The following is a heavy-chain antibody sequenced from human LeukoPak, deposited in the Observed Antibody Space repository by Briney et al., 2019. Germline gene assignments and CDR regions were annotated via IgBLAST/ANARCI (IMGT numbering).Heavy chain of an antibody. CDR3: ARAWAIRDYNY. CDR1: GGSISTSSYY. CDR2: INHSGST. J-gene: IGHJ4*02. V-gene: IGHV4-39*07. D-gene: IGHD4-11*01. Sequence: SETLSLTCTVSGGSISTSSYYWSWIRQPPGKGLEWIGEINHSGSTNYNPSLKSRVTISVDTSKNQFSLKLSSVTAADTAVYYCARAWAIRDYNYWGQGTLVTVSS.